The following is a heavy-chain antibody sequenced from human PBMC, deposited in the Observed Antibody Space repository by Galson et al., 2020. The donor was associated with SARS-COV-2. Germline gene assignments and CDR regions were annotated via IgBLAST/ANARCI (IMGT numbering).Heavy chain of an antibody. CDR3: ATAPPYCSSTSCLPNWFDP. Sequence: ASVKVSCKVSGYTLTELSMHWVRQAPGKGLEWMGGFDPEDGETIYAQKFQGRVTMTEDTSTDTAYMELSSLRSEDTAVYYCATAPPYCSSTSCLPNWFDPWGQGTLVTVSS. V-gene: IGHV1-24*01. CDR1: GYTLTELS. J-gene: IGHJ5*02. CDR2: FDPEDGET. D-gene: IGHD2-2*01.